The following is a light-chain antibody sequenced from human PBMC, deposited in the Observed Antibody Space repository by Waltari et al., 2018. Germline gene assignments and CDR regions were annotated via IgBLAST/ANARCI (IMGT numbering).Light chain of an antibody. CDR1: NNDRGAYQY. CDR3: CSYAGADSLL. Sequence: QSALTQPPSASGSLGQSVTISCTGTNNDRGAYQYVSWYQQYPGKAPTLLLYDVTKRPSGVSDRFSGSKSGRTASLTVSGLQPEDEAIYSCCSYAGADSLLFGGGTKLTVL. V-gene: IGLV2-8*01. CDR2: DVT. J-gene: IGLJ3*02.